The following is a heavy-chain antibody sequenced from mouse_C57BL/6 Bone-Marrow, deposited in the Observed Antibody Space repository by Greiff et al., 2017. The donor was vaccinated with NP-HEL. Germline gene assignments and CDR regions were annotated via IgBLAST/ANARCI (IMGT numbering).Heavy chain of an antibody. V-gene: IGHV1-20*01. CDR2: INPYNGDT. CDR1: GYSFTGYF. J-gene: IGHJ2*01. Sequence: EVKLVESGPELVKPGDSVKISCKASGYSFTGYFMNWVMQSHGKSLEWIGRINPYNGDTFYNQKFKGKATLTVDKSSSTAHMELRSLTSEDSAVYYCARSMATVVAVDYWGQGTTLTVSS. CDR3: ARSMATVVAVDY. D-gene: IGHD1-1*01.